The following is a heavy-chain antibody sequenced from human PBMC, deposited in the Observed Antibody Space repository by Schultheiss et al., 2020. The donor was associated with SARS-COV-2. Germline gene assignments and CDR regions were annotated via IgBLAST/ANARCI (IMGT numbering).Heavy chain of an antibody. CDR2: ITSGSSYI. CDR1: GGSFSGYY. D-gene: IGHD3-3*01. V-gene: IGHV3-21*01. J-gene: IGHJ6*03. Sequence: ETLSLTCAVYGGSFSGYYWSWIRQPPGKGLEWVSSITSGSSYIYYAGSVKGRFTISRDNAKNSLYLQMNSLRAEDTAVYYCARERETYYGFWSGFYKGGYYYYYMDVWGKGTTVTVSS. CDR3: ARERETYYGFWSGFYKGGYYYYYMDV.